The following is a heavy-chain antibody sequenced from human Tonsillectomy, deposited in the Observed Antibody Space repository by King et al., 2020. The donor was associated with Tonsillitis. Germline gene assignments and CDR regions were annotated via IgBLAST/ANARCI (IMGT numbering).Heavy chain of an antibody. CDR1: GFTFDDYG. V-gene: IGHV3-20*04. Sequence: DVQLVESGGGVVRPGGSLRLSCAASGFTFDDYGMSWVRQAPGKGLEWVSDINWHGGSTSYADSVKGRFTISRDNAKNSLYLQMNSLRAEDTALYYCARDGKWEPPGYYYYYMDVWGKGTTVTVSS. D-gene: IGHD1-26*01. J-gene: IGHJ6*03. CDR2: INWHGGST. CDR3: ARDGKWEPPGYYYYYMDV.